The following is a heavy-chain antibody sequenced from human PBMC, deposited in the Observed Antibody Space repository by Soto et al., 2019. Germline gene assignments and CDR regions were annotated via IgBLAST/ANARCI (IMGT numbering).Heavy chain of an antibody. D-gene: IGHD5-18*01. V-gene: IGHV3-30*18. CDR1: GFTFSSYG. CDR3: AKDSIVDTAMALDY. Sequence: QVQLVESGGGVVQPGMSLRLSCAASGFTFSSYGMHWVRQAPGKGLEWVAVISYDGSNKYYADSVKGRFTISRDNSKNTLYLQMNSLRAEDTAVYYCAKDSIVDTAMALDYWGQGTLVTVSS. J-gene: IGHJ4*02. CDR2: ISYDGSNK.